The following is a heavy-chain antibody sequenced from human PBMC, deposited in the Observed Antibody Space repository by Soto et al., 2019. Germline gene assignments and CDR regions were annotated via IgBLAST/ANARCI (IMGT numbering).Heavy chain of an antibody. Sequence: EVQLVESGGGLVQPGGSRGLSCAASGFTFIVRSMHWVRQAPGKGLVWVSGIDNAGTDSTYADSVKGRFTSSRDNAKNTLYLQMNSLRVEDTAVYYCARGWFGPDVWGKGTTVTVSS. D-gene: IGHD3-10*01. CDR3: ARGWFGPDV. CDR2: IDNAGTDS. J-gene: IGHJ6*04. V-gene: IGHV3-74*01. CDR1: GFTFIVRS.